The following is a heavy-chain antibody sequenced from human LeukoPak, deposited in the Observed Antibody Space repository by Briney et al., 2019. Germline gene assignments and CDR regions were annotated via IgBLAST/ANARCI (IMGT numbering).Heavy chain of an antibody. CDR1: GFTLSTNA. Sequence: GGSLRLSCLTSGFTLSTNAMSWVRQAPGKGLEWISGISGSGASTYYADSVKGRFTISRDDSRNTLYLQMNSLRAEDTAVYYCAKEARFLELGMDVWGQGTTVTVSS. D-gene: IGHD3-3*01. CDR3: AKEARFLELGMDV. CDR2: ISGSGAST. V-gene: IGHV3-23*01. J-gene: IGHJ6*02.